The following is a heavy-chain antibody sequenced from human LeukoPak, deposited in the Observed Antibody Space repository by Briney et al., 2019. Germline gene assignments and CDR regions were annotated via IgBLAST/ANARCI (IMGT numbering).Heavy chain of an antibody. CDR1: GFTFSDYY. Sequence: ESGGSLRLSCAASGFTFSDYYMSWIRQAPGKGLEWVSYISSSSSYTNYADSVKGRFTISRDNAKNSLYLQMNSLRAEDTAVYYCARPASEDYGDYVLGYFDLWGRGTLVTVSS. V-gene: IGHV3-11*03. D-gene: IGHD4-17*01. CDR3: ARPASEDYGDYVLGYFDL. CDR2: ISSSSSYT. J-gene: IGHJ2*01.